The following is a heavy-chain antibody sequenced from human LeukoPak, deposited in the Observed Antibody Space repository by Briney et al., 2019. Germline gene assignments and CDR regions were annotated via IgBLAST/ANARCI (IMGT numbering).Heavy chain of an antibody. D-gene: IGHD6-19*01. CDR1: GGSISSSSYY. CDR2: IYYSGST. Sequence: SETLSLTCTVSGGSISSSSYYWGWIRQPPGKGLEWIGRIYYSGSTYYNPSLKSRVTISVDTSKNQFSLKLSSVTAANTAVYYCASLSRAGYSSGWIQLDYWGQGTLVTVSS. J-gene: IGHJ4*02. CDR3: ASLSRAGYSSGWIQLDY. V-gene: IGHV4-39*01.